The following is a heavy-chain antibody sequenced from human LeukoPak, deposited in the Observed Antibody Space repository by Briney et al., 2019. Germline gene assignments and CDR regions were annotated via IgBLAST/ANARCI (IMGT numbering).Heavy chain of an antibody. V-gene: IGHV4-34*01. Sequence: SETLSLTCAVYGGSSSGYYWSWIRQPPGKGLEWIGEINHSGSTNYNPSHKSRVTISVDTSKNQFSLKLSSVTAADTAVYYCARFYVVVPAALFDPWGQGTLVTVSS. CDR2: INHSGST. D-gene: IGHD2-2*01. CDR1: GGSSSGYY. CDR3: ARFYVVVPAALFDP. J-gene: IGHJ5*02.